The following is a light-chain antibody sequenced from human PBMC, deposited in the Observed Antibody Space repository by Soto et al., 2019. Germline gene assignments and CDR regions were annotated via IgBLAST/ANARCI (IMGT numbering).Light chain of an antibody. Sequence: DIHMTQSPSSLSASVGDRVTITRRASQGMGNYLAWYQQKPGKVPKLLIYDASSLEPGVPSRFSGSGSGTDFTLTISSLQPEDVGIYYCQKYNSAPWTFAQGTKVDIK. J-gene: IGKJ1*01. CDR1: QGMGNY. CDR2: DAS. V-gene: IGKV1-27*01. CDR3: QKYNSAPWT.